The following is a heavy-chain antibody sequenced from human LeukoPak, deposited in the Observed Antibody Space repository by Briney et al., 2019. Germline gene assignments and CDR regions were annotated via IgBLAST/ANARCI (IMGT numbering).Heavy chain of an antibody. CDR1: GFTFSFAA. Sequence: PGGCLRLSCAAAGFTFSFAAMSWVRQGPGKGLEWVSLISASGGRTHYADYVKGRFTISRANSKNTVYLQMKSLRAEDTALYYCAKDIQGANWGQGTLVPVSS. CDR3: AKDIQGAN. CDR2: ISASGGRT. D-gene: IGHD5-18*01. V-gene: IGHV3-23*01. J-gene: IGHJ4*02.